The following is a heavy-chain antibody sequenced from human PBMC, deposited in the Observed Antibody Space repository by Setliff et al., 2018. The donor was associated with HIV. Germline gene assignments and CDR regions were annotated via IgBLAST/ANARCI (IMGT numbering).Heavy chain of an antibody. V-gene: IGHV3-30*02. CDR3: VKERTGYYGDY. CDR2: IEFDGKNE. D-gene: IGHD3-9*01. Sequence: PGGSLRLSCAASGFTFRLYGMHWVRRAPGKGLEWVASIEFDGKNEYYAESVKGRFTISRDNSENMLYLQMNSLRAEDTSVYYCVKERTGYYGDYWGQGTLVTVSS. CDR1: GFTFRLYG. J-gene: IGHJ4*02.